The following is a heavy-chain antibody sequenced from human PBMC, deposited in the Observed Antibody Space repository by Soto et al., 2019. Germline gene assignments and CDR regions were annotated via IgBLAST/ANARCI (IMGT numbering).Heavy chain of an antibody. V-gene: IGHV4-31*03. CDR2: IYYSGST. J-gene: IGHJ4*02. Sequence: SETLSLTCTVSGGSISSGGYYWSWIRQHPGKGLEWIGYIYYSGSTYYNPSLKSRVTISVDTSKNQFSLKLSSVTAADTAVYYCARASGPITMVRGVPYYFDYWGQGTLVTVPQ. D-gene: IGHD3-10*01. CDR3: ARASGPITMVRGVPYYFDY. CDR1: GGSISSGGYY.